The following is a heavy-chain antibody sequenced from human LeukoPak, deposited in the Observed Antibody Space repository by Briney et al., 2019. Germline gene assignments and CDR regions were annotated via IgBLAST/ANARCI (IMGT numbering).Heavy chain of an antibody. CDR2: SSAYNGNT. V-gene: IGHV1-18*01. Sequence: GASVKVSCKASGYSFTSYGISWVRQAPGQGLEWMGWSSAYNGNTNYAQKLQGRVTMTTDTSTSTAYMELRSLRSDDTAVYYCARDLVPERSGYCSSTSCYAPFDYWGQGTLVTVSS. CDR1: GYSFTSYG. D-gene: IGHD2-2*01. J-gene: IGHJ4*02. CDR3: ARDLVPERSGYCSSTSCYAPFDY.